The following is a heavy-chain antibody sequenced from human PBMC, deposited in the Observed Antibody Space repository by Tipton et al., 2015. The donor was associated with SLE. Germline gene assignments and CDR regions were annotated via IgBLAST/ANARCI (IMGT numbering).Heavy chain of an antibody. CDR2: INHSGST. J-gene: IGHJ4*02. Sequence: TLSLTCAVYGGSFSGYYWSWIRQPPGKGLEWIGEINHSGSTNYNPSLKSRVTISVDTSKNQFSLKLSSVTAADTAVYYCARIGIYYDSSGYLDYWGQGTQVTVSS. CDR1: GGSFSGYY. V-gene: IGHV4-34*01. CDR3: ARIGIYYDSSGYLDY. D-gene: IGHD3-22*01.